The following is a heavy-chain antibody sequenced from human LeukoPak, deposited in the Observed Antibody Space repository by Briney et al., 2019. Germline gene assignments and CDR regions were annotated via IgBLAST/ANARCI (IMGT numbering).Heavy chain of an antibody. CDR3: ARAEVRFLEWLLNFDY. D-gene: IGHD3-3*01. CDR2: ISSSSSYI. J-gene: IGHJ4*02. CDR1: GFTFNSYW. Sequence: GGSLRLSCAASGFTFNSYWMTWVRQAPGKGLEWVSSISSSSSYIYYADSVKGRFTISRDNAKNSLYLQMNSLRAEDTAVYYCARAEVRFLEWLLNFDYWGQGTLVTVSS. V-gene: IGHV3-21*01.